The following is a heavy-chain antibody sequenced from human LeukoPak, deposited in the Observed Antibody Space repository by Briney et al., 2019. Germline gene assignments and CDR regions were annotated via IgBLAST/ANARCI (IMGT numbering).Heavy chain of an antibody. CDR2: IIPIFGTA. Sequence: GASVKVSCKASGGTFSSYAISWVRQAPGQGLEWMGGIIPIFGTANYAQKFQGRVTITTDESTSTAYMERSSLRSEDTAVYYCAKPAGDGYNSRFDAFDIWGQGTWSPSLQ. CDR1: GGTFSSYA. D-gene: IGHD5-24*01. CDR3: AKPAGDGYNSRFDAFDI. V-gene: IGHV1-69*05. J-gene: IGHJ3*02.